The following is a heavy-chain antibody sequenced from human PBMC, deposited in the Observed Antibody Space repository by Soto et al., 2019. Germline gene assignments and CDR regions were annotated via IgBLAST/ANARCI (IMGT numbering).Heavy chain of an antibody. CDR3: ASYAITGGSIDY. CDR2: IYYSGST. J-gene: IGHJ4*02. D-gene: IGHD3-10*01. CDR1: GGSISSYY. V-gene: IGHV4-59*08. Sequence: PSETLSLTCTVSGGSISSYYWSWIRQPPGKGLEWIGYIYYSGSTNYNPSLKSRVTISVDTSKNQFSLKLSSVTAADTAVYYCASYAITGGSIDYWGQGTLVTVSS.